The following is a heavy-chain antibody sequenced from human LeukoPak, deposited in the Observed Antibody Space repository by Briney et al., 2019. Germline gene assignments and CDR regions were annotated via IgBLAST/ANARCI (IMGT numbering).Heavy chain of an antibody. CDR1: GFSLITSGMG. D-gene: IGHD3-10*01. CDR2: IYWDDDK. J-gene: IGHJ4*02. Sequence: SGPTLVKPTQTLTLTCTFSGFSLITSGMGVGWIRQPPGRALEWLGLIYWDDDKRYSPSLKSRLTITKDTSKNQVVLTMTNMDPVDTATYYCAHAHRPLLYYYGSGSYYNFDYWGQGTLVTVSS. V-gene: IGHV2-5*02. CDR3: AHAHRPLLYYYGSGSYYNFDY.